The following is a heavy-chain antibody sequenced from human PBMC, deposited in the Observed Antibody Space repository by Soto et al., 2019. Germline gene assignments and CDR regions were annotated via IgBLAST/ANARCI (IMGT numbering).Heavy chain of an antibody. CDR2: IIANNGKT. D-gene: IGHD5-12*01. Sequence: ASVKVSCKASGGTFSSYTISWVRQAPGQGLEWMGRIIANNGKTNYAQKLQGRVTMTTDTSTSTAYMELRSLRSDDTAVYYCARDQYGWLHHQNWFDPWGQGTLVTVSS. V-gene: IGHV1-18*01. CDR1: GGTFSSYT. CDR3: ARDQYGWLHHQNWFDP. J-gene: IGHJ5*02.